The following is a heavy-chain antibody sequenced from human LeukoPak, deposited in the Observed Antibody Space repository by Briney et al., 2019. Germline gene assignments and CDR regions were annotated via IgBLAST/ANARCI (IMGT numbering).Heavy chain of an antibody. Sequence: GGSLRLSCSASGFTFSSYAMHWVRQAPGKGLEWVAVMRSDGSDIYYADSVKGRFTISRDNSKNTLYLQMNSLRAEDTAVYYCARDQSPKWGSGERYFDSWGQGTLVTVSS. CDR2: MRSDGSDI. CDR1: GFTFSSYA. D-gene: IGHD7-27*01. CDR3: ARDQSPKWGSGERYFDS. J-gene: IGHJ4*02. V-gene: IGHV3-33*08.